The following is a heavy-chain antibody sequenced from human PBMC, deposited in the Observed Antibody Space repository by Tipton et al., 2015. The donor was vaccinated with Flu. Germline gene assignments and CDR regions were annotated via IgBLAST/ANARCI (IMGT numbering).Heavy chain of an antibody. D-gene: IGHD3-3*01. V-gene: IGHV3-21*06. Sequence: SLRLSCAASRFTFSIYGMSWVRQAPGKGLEWVSAISSSGSYIYYADSVKGRFTISRDNAKHSLFLQMSSLRVEDTAVYYCARSYDFWSGQHYLDSWGQGTLVTVSS. CDR3: ARSYDFWSGQHYLDS. CDR1: RFTFSIYG. J-gene: IGHJ4*02. CDR2: ISSSGSYI.